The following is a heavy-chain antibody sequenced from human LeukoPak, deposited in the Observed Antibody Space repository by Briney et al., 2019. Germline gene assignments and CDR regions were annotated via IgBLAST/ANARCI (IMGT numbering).Heavy chain of an antibody. V-gene: IGHV3-23*01. CDR1: GFIFSNYA. D-gene: IGHD3-9*01. J-gene: IGHJ4*01. Sequence: HLGGSLRLSCAASGFIFSNYAMSWVRQAPGKGLEWVSAIGGRDGGTYYADSVKGRFTVSRDDPKNTLYLQMNTLRVEDTAVYYCAKWGDYDILTGYYDSDYGGHGTLVTVSS. CDR3: AKWGDYDILTGYYDSDY. CDR2: IGGRDGGT.